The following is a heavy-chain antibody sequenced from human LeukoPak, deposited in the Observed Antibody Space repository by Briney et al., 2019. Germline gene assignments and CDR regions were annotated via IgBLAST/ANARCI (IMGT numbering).Heavy chain of an antibody. D-gene: IGHD3-22*01. J-gene: IGHJ3*01. CDR3: VKGLRNYHDSSGSGRAFDL. CDR2: IIGSGGST. V-gene: IGHV3-23*01. Sequence: ASLRLSCAASGFNFSSFAMSWVRQAPGKGLEWVSGIIGSGGSTDYADSAKGRFTISRDNSKNTLYLKMNSLRAEDTAVYYCVKGLRNYHDSSGSGRAFDLWGQGALVTVSS. CDR1: GFNFSSFA.